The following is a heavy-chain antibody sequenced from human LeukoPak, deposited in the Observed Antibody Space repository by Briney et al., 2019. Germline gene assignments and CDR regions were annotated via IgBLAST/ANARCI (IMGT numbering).Heavy chain of an antibody. CDR3: ARDPNGDYIGAFEF. D-gene: IGHD4-17*01. CDR1: GFTFSNYA. Sequence: GGSLRLSCAASGFTFSNYAVMWVRQAPGQGLERVSAINSGGAPRYADSVKGRFTISRDNSKNMLYLQMNSLRAEDTAQYFCARDPNGDYIGAFEFWGQGTGVTVSS. V-gene: IGHV3-23*01. J-gene: IGHJ3*01. CDR2: INSGGAP.